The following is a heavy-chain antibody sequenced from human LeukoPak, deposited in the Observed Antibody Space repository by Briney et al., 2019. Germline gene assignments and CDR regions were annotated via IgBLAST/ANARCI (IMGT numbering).Heavy chain of an antibody. Sequence: SETLSLTCSVSGASTRSSTYYWGWIRQPPGKGLEWIGSIYSTGSAYYNPSLKSRLTISVDTSKNQFSLKLNSVTAADTAVYYCARGGGHCTNGVCPPWFESWGQGMLVTVSS. D-gene: IGHD2-8*01. V-gene: IGHV4-39*07. CDR3: ARGGGHCTNGVCPPWFES. J-gene: IGHJ5*01. CDR1: GASTRSSTYY. CDR2: IYSTGSA.